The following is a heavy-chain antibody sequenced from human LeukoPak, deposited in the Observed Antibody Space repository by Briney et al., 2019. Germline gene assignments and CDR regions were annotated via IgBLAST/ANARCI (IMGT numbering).Heavy chain of an antibody. CDR2: ISSSGSTI. J-gene: IGHJ4*02. CDR1: GFTFSSYE. Sequence: GGSLRLSCAASGFTFSSYEMNWVRQAPGKGLEWVSYISSSGSTIYYADSVKGRFTISRDNAKNSLYLQMNSLRAEDPAVYYCARDSYCSGGSCYSYYFDYWGQGTLVTVSS. V-gene: IGHV3-48*03. CDR3: ARDSYCSGGSCYSYYFDY. D-gene: IGHD2-15*01.